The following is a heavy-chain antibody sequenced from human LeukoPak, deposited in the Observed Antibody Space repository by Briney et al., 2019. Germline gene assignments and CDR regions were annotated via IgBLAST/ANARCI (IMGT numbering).Heavy chain of an antibody. CDR3: ASYDSSGYYLDY. J-gene: IGHJ4*02. CDR2: INPNSGGT. CDR1: GYTFTGYY. Sequence: AASVTVSCKASGYTFTGYYIHWVRQAPGQGLEWMGWINPNSGGTNYAQKFQGRVTMTRDTSISTAYMELSRLRSDDTAVYYCASYDSSGYYLDYWGQGTLVTVSS. D-gene: IGHD3-22*01. V-gene: IGHV1-2*02.